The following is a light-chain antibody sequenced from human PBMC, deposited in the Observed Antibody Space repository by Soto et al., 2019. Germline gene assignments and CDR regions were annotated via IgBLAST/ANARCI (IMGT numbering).Light chain of an antibody. J-gene: IGKJ4*01. Sequence: IVMTQSPATLSVSPGDRATLSCRASQSVNNNLAWYQQKPGQAPRLLIYGASARATGIPARFSGSGSGTECTLTISSLQSEDFAVYYCQQDNNWPLTFGGGTKVEIK. CDR2: GAS. V-gene: IGKV3-15*01. CDR1: QSVNNN. CDR3: QQDNNWPLT.